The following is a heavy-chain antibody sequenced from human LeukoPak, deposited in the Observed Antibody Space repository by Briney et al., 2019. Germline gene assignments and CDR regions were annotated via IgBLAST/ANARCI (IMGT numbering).Heavy chain of an antibody. J-gene: IGHJ4*02. V-gene: IGHV3-23*01. Sequence: PGGSLRLSCAASGFTFSSYAMSWVRQAPGKGLEWVSAISGSGGSTYYADSVKGRFTISRDNSKNTLYLQMNSLRAEDTAVYYCAKDQTRIAAADRYFDYWGQGTLVTVSS. D-gene: IGHD6-13*01. CDR1: GFTFSSYA. CDR3: AKDQTRIAAADRYFDY. CDR2: ISGSGGST.